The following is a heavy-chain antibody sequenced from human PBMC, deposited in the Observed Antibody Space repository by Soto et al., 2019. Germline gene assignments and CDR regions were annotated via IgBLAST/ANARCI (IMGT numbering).Heavy chain of an antibody. D-gene: IGHD2-8*02. V-gene: IGHV5-51*01. CDR1: GYAFSSYW. Sequence: GESLKISCQGSGYAFSSYWIAWVRQMPGKGLERMGIIYPGDSDTRYSPSFQGQVTISVDKSITTAHLQWSSLKASDTAMYYCARGYCTATICDPWFDPWGQGTLVTAPQ. CDR3: ARGYCTATICDPWFDP. CDR2: IYPGDSDT. J-gene: IGHJ5*02.